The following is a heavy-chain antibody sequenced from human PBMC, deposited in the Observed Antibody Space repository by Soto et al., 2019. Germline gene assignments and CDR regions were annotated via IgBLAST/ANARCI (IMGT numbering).Heavy chain of an antibody. J-gene: IGHJ5*01. CDR2: IHYSGRT. Sequence: TSETLSLTCTVSGGSISSGGYFWNWIRQHAGTGLEWIGYIHYSGRTYYNPSLKGRVVISADPSEKKISLRLNSVTAADTAVYYCARDSEGPIGMELGIFDSWCQGTRVTVS. D-gene: IGHD1-7*01. CDR3: ARDSEGPIGMELGIFDS. CDR1: GGSISSGGYF. V-gene: IGHV4-31*03.